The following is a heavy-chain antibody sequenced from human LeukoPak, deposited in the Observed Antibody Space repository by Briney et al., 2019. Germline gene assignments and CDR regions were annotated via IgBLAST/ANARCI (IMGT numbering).Heavy chain of an antibody. CDR2: ISGSGGST. Sequence: GGSLRLSCAASGFTFNSYAMHWVRQAPGKGLEWVSTISGSGGSTHYADSVKGRFIISRDNSKNTLYLQMNSLKVEDTAVYYCAKKGDTAMPTGWFDPWGQGTLVTVSS. CDR3: AKKGDTAMPTGWFDP. D-gene: IGHD5-18*01. V-gene: IGHV3-23*01. J-gene: IGHJ5*02. CDR1: GFTFNSYA.